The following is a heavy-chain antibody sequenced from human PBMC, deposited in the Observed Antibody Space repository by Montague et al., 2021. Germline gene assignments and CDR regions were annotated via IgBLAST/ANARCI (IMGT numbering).Heavy chain of an antibody. Sequence: SETLSLTCTVSGGSISRSSYYWGWICQPPGKGLKWIGSIYSSGSTYYNPSLKSRVTISADTSKNQFSLKLSSVTAADTAVYYCTRPGGYCTNDTCYFWFAPWGQGILVTVSS. D-gene: IGHD2-8*01. CDR3: TRPGGYCTNDTCYFWFAP. CDR2: IYSSGST. J-gene: IGHJ5*02. CDR1: GGSISRSSYY. V-gene: IGHV4-39*01.